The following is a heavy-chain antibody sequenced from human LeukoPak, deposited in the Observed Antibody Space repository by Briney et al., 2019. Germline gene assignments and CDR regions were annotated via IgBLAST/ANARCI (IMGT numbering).Heavy chain of an antibody. V-gene: IGHV1-8*01. Sequence: ASVKVSCKASGYTFTSYDINWVRQASGQGLEWMGWMNPNSGNTGYAQNFQGRVTMTTNTSISTAYMELRSLRSDDTAVYYCARDLKRGYSSGRYSWGTGSSNDYWGQGTLVTVSS. D-gene: IGHD6-19*01. CDR1: GYTFTSYD. CDR2: MNPNSGNT. J-gene: IGHJ4*02. CDR3: ARDLKRGYSSGRYSWGTGSSNDY.